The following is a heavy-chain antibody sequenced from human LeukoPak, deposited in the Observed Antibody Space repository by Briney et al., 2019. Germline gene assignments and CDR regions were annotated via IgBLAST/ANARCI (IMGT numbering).Heavy chain of an antibody. CDR2: IYPRDGGT. Sequence: GASVKVSCTASGYTLTSNYIHWVRQAPGQGLEWMGMIYPRDGGTSYAQKFQGRVTVTRDTSTSTVHMELNGLRSEDTAVYYCARDQEGFDYWGQGTLVTVSS. CDR3: ARDQEGFDY. CDR1: GYTLTSNY. V-gene: IGHV1-46*01. J-gene: IGHJ4*02.